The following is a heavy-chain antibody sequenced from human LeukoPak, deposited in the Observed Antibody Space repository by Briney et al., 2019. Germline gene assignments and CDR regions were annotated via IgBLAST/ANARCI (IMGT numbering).Heavy chain of an antibody. J-gene: IGHJ4*02. D-gene: IGHD2-8*01. Sequence: GASVKVSCKASGGTFSSYAISWVRQSPGQGLEWMGGIIPIFGTANYAQKFQGRVTITADESTSTAYMELSSLRSEDTAVYYCATGKLMVYATFDYSGQGTLVTVSS. CDR3: ATGKLMVYATFDY. CDR1: GGTFSSYA. V-gene: IGHV1-69*13. CDR2: IIPIFGTA.